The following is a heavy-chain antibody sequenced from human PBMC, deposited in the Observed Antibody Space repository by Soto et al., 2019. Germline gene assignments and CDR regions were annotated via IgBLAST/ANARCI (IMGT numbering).Heavy chain of an antibody. Sequence: PGGSLRLSCVASGSTFSSYEMNWVRQAPGKGLEWVSYISEGGGTIHYADSVKGRFTISRDNAKNSLYLQMNSLRAEDTATYYCARNQGDYEVYWGQGSLVTVSS. CDR1: GSTFSSYE. J-gene: IGHJ4*02. CDR2: ISEGGGTI. D-gene: IGHD4-17*01. CDR3: ARNQGDYEVY. V-gene: IGHV3-48*03.